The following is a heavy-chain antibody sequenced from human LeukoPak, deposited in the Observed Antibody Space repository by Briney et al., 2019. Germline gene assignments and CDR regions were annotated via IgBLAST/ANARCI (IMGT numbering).Heavy chain of an antibody. CDR1: GFTFSNSY. V-gene: IGHV3-11*01. D-gene: IGHD6-19*01. CDR2: ISDSGNTI. J-gene: IGHJ1*01. Sequence: GGSLRLSCAASGFTFSNSYMTWIRQDPGKGLQWISFISDSGNTIYYADSVEGRFTISRDNAKNSLYLQMHSLRAEDTAMYYCARSTLPGRSGRTEFFQHWGQGTLVTVSS. CDR3: ARSTLPGRSGRTEFFQH.